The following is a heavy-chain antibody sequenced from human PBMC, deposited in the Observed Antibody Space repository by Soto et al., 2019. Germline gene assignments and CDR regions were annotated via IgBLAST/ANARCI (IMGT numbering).Heavy chain of an antibody. CDR2: ISATAGTT. CDR3: AKASGERRSRYFLDY. V-gene: IGHV3-23*01. Sequence: GGSLRLSCEASGFTFSNYAMSWVRQAPGKGLEWVSAISATAGTTSNADSVKGRFTISRDNSKNTLYVQMSSLRAEDTAVYYCAKASGERRSRYFLDYWGQGA. D-gene: IGHD7-27*01. CDR1: GFTFSNYA. J-gene: IGHJ4*02.